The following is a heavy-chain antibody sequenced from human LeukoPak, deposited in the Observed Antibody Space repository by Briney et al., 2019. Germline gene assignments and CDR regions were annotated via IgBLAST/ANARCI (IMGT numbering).Heavy chain of an antibody. V-gene: IGHV4-31*03. J-gene: IGHJ3*02. CDR2: IYYSGST. CDR1: GGSISSGGYY. Sequence: PSETLSLTCTVSGGSISSGGYYWSWLRQHPGTGLEWVGYIYYSGSTYYNPSLKGRVTISVDTSKNQFSLKLSSVTAADTAVYYCARGLPYAELTFDIWGQGTMVTVSS. CDR3: ARGLPYAELTFDI. D-gene: IGHD2-8*01.